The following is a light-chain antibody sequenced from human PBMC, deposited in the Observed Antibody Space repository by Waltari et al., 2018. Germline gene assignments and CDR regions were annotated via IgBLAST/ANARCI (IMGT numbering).Light chain of an antibody. CDR3: QQHGTPPAT. CDR1: QSVGSSS. CDR2: RAS. J-gene: IGKJ1*01. Sequence: EIVLTQSPGTASLSPGERATLSCRASQSVGSSSLAWYQQKPGQAPRLVIYRASRRATGIPDRFSGSGSGTDFSLTISRLEPEDFAVYYCQQHGTPPATFGQGTKVEIK. V-gene: IGKV3-20*01.